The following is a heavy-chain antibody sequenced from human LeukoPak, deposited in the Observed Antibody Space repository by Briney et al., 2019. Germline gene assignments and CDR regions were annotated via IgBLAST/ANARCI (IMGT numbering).Heavy chain of an antibody. Sequence: GGSLRLSCAASGFSFTNYAMSWVRQAAGKGLEWVSAISGSGGSTYYADSVKGRFTISRDNSKNTLYLQMNSLRAEDTTVYYCAKSLRDIRFLEWGYFDYWGQGTLVTVSS. CDR3: AKSLRDIRFLEWGYFDY. CDR1: GFSFTNYA. CDR2: ISGSGGST. J-gene: IGHJ4*02. V-gene: IGHV3-23*01. D-gene: IGHD3-3*01.